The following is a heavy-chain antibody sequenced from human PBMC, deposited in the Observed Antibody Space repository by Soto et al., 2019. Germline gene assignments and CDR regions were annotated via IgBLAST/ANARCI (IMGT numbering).Heavy chain of an antibody. J-gene: IGHJ4*02. CDR1: GYTFTSYD. Sequence: QVQLVQSGAEVKKPGASVKVSCKASGYTFTSYDINWVRLATGQGLEWMGWMNPNSGNTGHAQKFQGRITMTRNTSLRTAYMELSSLRSEDTAVYYCARTDGDLDYWGQGTLVTVSS. V-gene: IGHV1-8*01. CDR2: MNPNSGNT. CDR3: ARTDGDLDY. D-gene: IGHD4-17*01.